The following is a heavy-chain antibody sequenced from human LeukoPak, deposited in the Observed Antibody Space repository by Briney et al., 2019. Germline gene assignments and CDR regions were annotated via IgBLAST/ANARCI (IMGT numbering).Heavy chain of an antibody. CDR3: ARVPYGSGSYQPPTGFDP. J-gene: IGHJ5*02. CDR1: GDSVSSNSAA. CDR2: TYYRSKWYN. D-gene: IGHD3-10*01. Sequence: SQTLSLTCAISGDSVSSNSAAWNWIRQSPSRGLEWLGRTYYRSKWYNDYAVSVKSRITINPDTSKNQFSLQLNSVTPEDTAVYYCARVPYGSGSYQPPTGFDPWGQGTLVTVSS. V-gene: IGHV6-1*01.